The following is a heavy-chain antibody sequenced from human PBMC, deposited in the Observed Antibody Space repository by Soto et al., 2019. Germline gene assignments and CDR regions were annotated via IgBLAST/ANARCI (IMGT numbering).Heavy chain of an antibody. CDR2: INAGNGAT. V-gene: IGHV1-3*01. CDR1: GFTFTTYA. CDR3: ARGSAAAGPYYFDY. Sequence: ASVKVSWKASGFTFTTYAIHWGRQAPGQRLEWMGWINAGNGATKYSQNFQDRVTIARDTSANTAFMELSGLRSEDTAVYYCARGSAAAGPYYFDYWAQGTLVTVSS. J-gene: IGHJ4*02. D-gene: IGHD6-13*01.